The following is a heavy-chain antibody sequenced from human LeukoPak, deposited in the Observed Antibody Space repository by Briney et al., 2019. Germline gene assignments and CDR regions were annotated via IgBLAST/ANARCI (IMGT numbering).Heavy chain of an antibody. CDR2: VNNDGSRT. V-gene: IGHV3-74*01. J-gene: IGHJ3*01. CDR1: GFTFSSYW. CDR3: VRSGFCSGADCRGAFDV. Sequence: PGGSLRLSCAASGFTFSSYWMHWVRQAPGKGLVWVSHVNNDGSRTTYADSVKGRFTASRDNAKNTLYLQMNSLRAEDTAVYYCVRSGFCSGADCRGAFDVWGQGTMVTVSS. D-gene: IGHD2-15*01.